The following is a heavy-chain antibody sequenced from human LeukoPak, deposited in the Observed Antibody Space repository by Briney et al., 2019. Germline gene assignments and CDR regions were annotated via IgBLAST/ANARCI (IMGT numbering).Heavy chain of an antibody. V-gene: IGHV1-2*02. Sequence: ASVKVSCKASGCTFTGYYMHWVRQAPGQGLEWMGWISPNSGGTNYAQKFQGRVTMTRDTSISTAYMELSRLRSDDTAVYYCARGRRVYYDSSGYYYGWFDPWGQGTLVTVSS. CDR3: ARGRRVYYDSSGYYYGWFDP. D-gene: IGHD3-22*01. CDR2: ISPNSGGT. CDR1: GCTFTGYY. J-gene: IGHJ5*02.